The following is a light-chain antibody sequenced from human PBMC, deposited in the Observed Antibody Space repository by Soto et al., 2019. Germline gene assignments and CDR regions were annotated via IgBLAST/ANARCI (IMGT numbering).Light chain of an antibody. V-gene: IGLV1-40*01. CDR2: GNS. CDR1: SSNIGAGYD. Sequence: QSVLTQPPSVSGAPGQRVTISCTGSSSNIGAGYDVHWYQQLPGTAPKLLIYGNSNRPSGVPDRFSGSKSGTSASLAITGLRAEDEADYYCQSYDSSPRGVFGGGTKLTVL. J-gene: IGLJ2*01. CDR3: QSYDSSPRGV.